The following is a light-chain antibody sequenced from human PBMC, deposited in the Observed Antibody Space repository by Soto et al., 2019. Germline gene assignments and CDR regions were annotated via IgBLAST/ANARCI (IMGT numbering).Light chain of an antibody. J-gene: IGLJ2*01. CDR1: STDVGTYNV. CDR3: SAFAGRHNGVV. Sequence: QSALTQPPSASGSPGQSVTISCSGTSTDVGTYNVVSWFQQHPGTAPKLMIYEVRKRPSGVTERFSGSKSGTTASLTISGLRAEDEADYYCSAFAGRHNGVVFGGGTKLTVL. CDR2: EVR. V-gene: IGLV2-8*01.